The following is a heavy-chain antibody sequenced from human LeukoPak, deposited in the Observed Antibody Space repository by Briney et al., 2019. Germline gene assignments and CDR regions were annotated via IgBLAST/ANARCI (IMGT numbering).Heavy chain of an antibody. V-gene: IGHV3-30*02. CDR1: GFTFSSYG. D-gene: IGHD2-2*01. CDR3: AKEGYCSSTTCCDDAFDI. J-gene: IGHJ3*02. CDR2: IRYDGSNK. Sequence: GGSLRLSCAASGFTFSSYGMHWVRQAPGKGLEWVAFIRYDGSNKYYADSVKGRFTISRDNSKNTLYLQMSSLRAEDTAIYYCAKEGYCSSTTCCDDAFDIWGQGTMVTVSS.